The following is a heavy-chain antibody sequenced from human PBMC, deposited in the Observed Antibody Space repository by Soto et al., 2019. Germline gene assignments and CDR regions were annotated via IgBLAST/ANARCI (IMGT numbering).Heavy chain of an antibody. D-gene: IGHD3-3*01. CDR1: GFTFSTYG. V-gene: IGHV3-23*01. Sequence: PGGSLRLSCAASGFTFSTYGMSWVRQAPGKGLEWVSAIAGPGGGASYADSVQGRFTISRDDSKNTLHLQMNSLRAEDTAVYYCAKGEEYAYGYYERNWYPLSLDSCGQGPLVTVSS. CDR3: AKGEEYAYGYYERNWYPLSLDS. J-gene: IGHJ5*01. CDR2: IAGPGGGA.